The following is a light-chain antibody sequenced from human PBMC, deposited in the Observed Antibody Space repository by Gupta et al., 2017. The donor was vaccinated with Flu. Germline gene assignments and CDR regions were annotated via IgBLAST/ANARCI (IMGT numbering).Light chain of an antibody. CDR3: GTWDNTLNGGKV. J-gene: IGLJ3*02. CDR1: SSTIGTNS. V-gene: IGLV1-51*01. Sequence: SVLTQPPSVFASPGPKVTLSCSASSSTIGTNSVSWYQQFPGTATKLLIYDTNRRPAGIPDRFSGSKSGTSATRDITGLQTGDEDDYYCGTWDNTLNGGKVFGGGTKLTVL. CDR2: DTN.